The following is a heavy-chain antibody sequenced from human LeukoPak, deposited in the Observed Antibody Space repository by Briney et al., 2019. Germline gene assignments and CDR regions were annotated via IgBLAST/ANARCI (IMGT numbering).Heavy chain of an antibody. V-gene: IGHV3-30*01. CDR2: ISYDGSNK. D-gene: IGHD3-16*01. CDR1: GLTFSSYA. Sequence: GGSLRLSCAASGLTFSSYAMHWVRQAPGKGLEWVAVISYDGSNKYYADSVKGRFTISRDNSKNTLYLQMNSLRAEDTAVYYGGRDRIGGVRGGNYFDYWGQGTLVTVSS. J-gene: IGHJ4*02. CDR3: GRDRIGGVRGGNYFDY.